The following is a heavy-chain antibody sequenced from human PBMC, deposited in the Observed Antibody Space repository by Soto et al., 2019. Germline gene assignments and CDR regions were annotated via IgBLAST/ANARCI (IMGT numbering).Heavy chain of an antibody. CDR3: AKRGFYDSRGSSAAFDL. D-gene: IGHD3-22*01. J-gene: IGHJ3*01. CDR1: CCAITRACYS. CDR2: IYHSGST. V-gene: IGHV4-30-2*01. Sequence: TLSLPFPVSCCAITRACYSWNRLPPPPGKGLEWIGQIYHSGSTNYSPSLKSRVTISVDKSKNQFSLRLSSVTAADTAIYYCAKRGFYDSRGSSAAFDLRGQGTMVTVSS.